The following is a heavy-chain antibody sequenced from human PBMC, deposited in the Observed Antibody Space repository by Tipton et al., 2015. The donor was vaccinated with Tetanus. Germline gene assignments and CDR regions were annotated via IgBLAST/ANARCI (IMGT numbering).Heavy chain of an antibody. D-gene: IGHD3-9*01. V-gene: IGHV4-39*01. CDR1: GGSISSSSYY. Sequence: TLSLTCTVSGGSISSSSYYWGWIRQPPGKGLEWIGSIYYSGSTYYNPSLKSRVTISVDTSKNQFSLKLSSVTAADTAVDYCARHERGLDIWTGYNNGHYFDYWGQGTLVTVSS. J-gene: IGHJ4*02. CDR3: ARHERGLDIWTGYNNGHYFDY. CDR2: IYYSGST.